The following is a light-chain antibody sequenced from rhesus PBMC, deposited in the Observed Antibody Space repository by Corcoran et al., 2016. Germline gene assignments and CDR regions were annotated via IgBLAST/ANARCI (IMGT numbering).Light chain of an antibody. CDR2: DVT. CDR1: SSDIGDYNG. Sequence: QSALTQPPSVSKSLGQSVTISCTGTSSDIGDYNGVSWYHQHSGTAPGLLISDVTKRPSGVSDRFSGSKSANTASLTISGLQAEDEADYHCCSYRSGSIFVVGSGTKLTVL. J-gene: IGLJ6*01. CDR3: CSYRSGSIFV. V-gene: IGLV2-38*01.